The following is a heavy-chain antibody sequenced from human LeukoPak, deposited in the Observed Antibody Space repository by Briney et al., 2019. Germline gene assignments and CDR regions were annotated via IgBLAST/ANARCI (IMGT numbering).Heavy chain of an antibody. CDR3: ARDPIGSRWPYYFDY. Sequence: ASVKVSCKASGYTFTSYYMHWVRQAPGQGLEWMGIINPSGGSTSYAQKFQGRVTMTRDTSTSTAYMQLSRLRSEDTAVYYCARDPIGSRWPYYFDYWGQGTLVTVSS. D-gene: IGHD6-13*01. CDR1: GYTFTSYY. CDR2: INPSGGST. V-gene: IGHV1-46*01. J-gene: IGHJ4*02.